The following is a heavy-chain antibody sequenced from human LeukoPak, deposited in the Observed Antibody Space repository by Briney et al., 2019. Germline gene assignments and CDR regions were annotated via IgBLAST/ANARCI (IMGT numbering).Heavy chain of an antibody. CDR3: ARDRLWFGELSKNDY. Sequence: ASVKVSCKASGYTFTSYYMHWVRQAPGQGLEWMGIINPSGGSTSYAQKFQGRVTMTRDMSTSTVYMELSSLRSEDTAVYYCARDRLWFGELSKNDYWGQGTLVTVSS. D-gene: IGHD3-10*01. CDR2: INPSGGST. V-gene: IGHV1-46*01. CDR1: GYTFTSYY. J-gene: IGHJ4*02.